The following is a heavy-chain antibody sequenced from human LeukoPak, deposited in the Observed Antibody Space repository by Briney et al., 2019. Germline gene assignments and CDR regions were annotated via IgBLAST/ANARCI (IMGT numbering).Heavy chain of an antibody. J-gene: IGHJ4*02. Sequence: GGSLRLSCAASGFTFDKAWMNGGRQAPGKGVEGVGRIKSKTDGGKTDYAAPVKGRFTISRDDSKNTLYLQMNSLKTEDTAVYYCPTGLYDYVWGSKTFDYWGQGTLVTVSS. CDR2: IKSKTDGGKT. D-gene: IGHD3-16*01. CDR3: PTGLYDYVWGSKTFDY. CDR1: GFTFDKAW. V-gene: IGHV3-15*01.